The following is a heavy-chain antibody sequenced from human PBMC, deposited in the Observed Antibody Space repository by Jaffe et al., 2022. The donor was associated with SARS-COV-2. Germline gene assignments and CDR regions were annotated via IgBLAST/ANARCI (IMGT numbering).Heavy chain of an antibody. CDR3: AKVTAAPRTTYYFDS. Sequence: EVQLLESGGGLVQPGGSLRLSCAASGFTFRSSAMSWVRQAPGKGLEWVSAISSSGGTTSYADSVKGRCSISRDNSKNTVYLQMNSLRADDTAVYFCAKVTAAPRTTYYFDSWGQGTLVTVSS. V-gene: IGHV3-23*01. CDR2: ISSSGGTT. CDR1: GFTFRSSA. J-gene: IGHJ4*02. D-gene: IGHD6-13*01.